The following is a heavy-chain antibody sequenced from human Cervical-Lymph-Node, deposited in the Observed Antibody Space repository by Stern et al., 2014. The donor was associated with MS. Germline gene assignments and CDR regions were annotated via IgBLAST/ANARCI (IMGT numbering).Heavy chain of an antibody. D-gene: IGHD4-17*01. CDR3: ARTVSHNWFDP. CDR1: GGSISYYH. J-gene: IGHJ5*01. V-gene: IGHV4-59*01. CDR2: IYNSGST. Sequence: VQLVESGPGLVKSSETLSLTCTVSGGSISYYHCSWLRQSPEKGLEWIGYIYNSGSTNYNPSLKSRVTISADTSQNQFSLELRSVTAADTAVYYCARTVSHNWFDPWGQGTLVTVSS.